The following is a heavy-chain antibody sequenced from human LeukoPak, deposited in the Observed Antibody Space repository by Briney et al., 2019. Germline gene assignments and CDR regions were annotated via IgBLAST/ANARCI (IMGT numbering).Heavy chain of an antibody. CDR1: GGSISSYY. CDR2: MYYSGST. J-gene: IGHJ4*02. V-gene: IGHV4-59*08. CDR3: ARLRYDSSGYWTDY. D-gene: IGHD3-22*01. Sequence: PSETLSLTCTVSGGSISSYYWSWIRQSPGKGLEWIESMYYSGSTNHNPSLKSRVTISVDTSKNQFSLKLSSVTAADTAVYYCARLRYDSSGYWTDYWGQGTLVTVSS.